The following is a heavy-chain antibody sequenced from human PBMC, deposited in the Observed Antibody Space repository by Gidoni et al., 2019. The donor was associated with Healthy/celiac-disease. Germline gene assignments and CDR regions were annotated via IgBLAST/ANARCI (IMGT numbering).Heavy chain of an antibody. CDR1: GGSISSGSYY. V-gene: IGHV4-61*02. CDR2: IYTSGST. CDR3: ARIGVYSYEIDY. J-gene: IGHJ4*02. D-gene: IGHD5-18*01. Sequence: QVQLQESGPGLVKPSQTLSLTCTVSGGSISSGSYYWSWIRQPAGKGLEWIGRIYTSGSTNYNPSLKNQFSLKLSSVTAADTAVYYCARIGVYSYEIDYWGQGTLVTVSS.